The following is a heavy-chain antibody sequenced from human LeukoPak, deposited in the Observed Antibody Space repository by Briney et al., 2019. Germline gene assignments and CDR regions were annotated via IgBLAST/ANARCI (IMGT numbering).Heavy chain of an antibody. CDR1: GDSLSTYS. V-gene: IGHV4-59*08. D-gene: IGHD1-7*01. CDR2: IYYSGST. J-gene: IGHJ4*02. Sequence: SETLSLTCTVSGDSLSTYSCSWLRQPPGKGLEYIGYIYYSGSTNYNPSLKSRVTMSVDTSKNQFSLKLNSVTAADTAVYYCVGEKNYWGTPYWGQGTLVTVSS. CDR3: VGEKNYWGTPY.